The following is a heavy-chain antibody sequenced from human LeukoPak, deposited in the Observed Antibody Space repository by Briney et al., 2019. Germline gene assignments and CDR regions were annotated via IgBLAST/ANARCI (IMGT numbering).Heavy chain of an antibody. J-gene: IGHJ4*02. D-gene: IGHD3-22*01. V-gene: IGHV4-59*01. Sequence: PSETLSLTCTVSGGSISTYYWSWIRQPPGKGLEWIGYIYYSGSTNYNPSLKSRVTTSLDTSKNQFSLKLSSVTAADTAVYYCARVGYYYDSSGYHYFFDYWGQGTLVTVSS. CDR1: GGSISTYY. CDR2: IYYSGST. CDR3: ARVGYYYDSSGYHYFFDY.